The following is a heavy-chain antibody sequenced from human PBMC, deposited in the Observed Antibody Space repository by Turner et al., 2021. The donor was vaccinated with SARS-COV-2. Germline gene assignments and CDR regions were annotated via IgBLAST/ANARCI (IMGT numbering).Heavy chain of an antibody. CDR3: ARQRLVVVPAAIINGMDV. V-gene: IGHV4-39*01. CDR1: GGSISSSSYY. Sequence: QLQLQESGPGLVKPSATLSLTCTVSGGSISSSSYYWGWIRQPPGKGLEWIGSISYSGSTYYNPSLKSRVTISVDTSKNQFSLKLSSVTAADTAVYYCARQRLVVVPAAIINGMDVWGQGTTVTVSS. J-gene: IGHJ6*02. CDR2: ISYSGST. D-gene: IGHD2-2*01.